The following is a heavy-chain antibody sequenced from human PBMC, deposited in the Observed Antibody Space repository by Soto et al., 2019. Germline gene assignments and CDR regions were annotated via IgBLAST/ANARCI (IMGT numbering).Heavy chain of an antibody. Sequence: GASVKVSCKASGCTFSSYAISCVRQAPGQGLEWMGGIIPIFGTANYAQKFQGRVTITADESTSTAYMELSSLRSEDTAVYYCARENSGSHYAFDIWGQGTMVTVSS. J-gene: IGHJ3*02. D-gene: IGHD1-26*01. CDR3: ARENSGSHYAFDI. V-gene: IGHV1-69*13. CDR1: GCTFSSYA. CDR2: IIPIFGTA.